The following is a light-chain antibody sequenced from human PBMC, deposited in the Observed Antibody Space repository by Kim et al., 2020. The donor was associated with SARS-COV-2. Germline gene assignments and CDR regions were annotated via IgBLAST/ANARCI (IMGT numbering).Light chain of an antibody. V-gene: IGKV3-20*01. J-gene: IGKJ1*01. CDR3: QQYGSSPQT. CDR1: QSVSGSY. CDR2: DAS. Sequence: SPGERATFSCRASQSVSGSYSAWYQQKPGQAPRLLIYDASTRATGIPDRFSGSGSGTDFTLTISRLEPEDFAVYYCQQYGSSPQTFGQGTEVDIK.